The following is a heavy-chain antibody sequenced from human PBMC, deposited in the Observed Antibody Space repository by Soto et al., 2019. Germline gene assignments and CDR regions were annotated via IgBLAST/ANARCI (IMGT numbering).Heavy chain of an antibody. V-gene: IGHV3-23*01. J-gene: IGHJ4*02. Sequence: EVRLLESGGGLEQPGGSLRLSCTTSGFTFDNFAMSWVRQAQGRGLEWVSTISGGGGGKYYADSVKGRFIISRDNSKNTVYLQLNGLRTEDTAVYYCAKDVHYDSSGGLDYWGQGTLVTVSS. CDR1: GFTFDNFA. CDR3: AKDVHYDSSGGLDY. CDR2: ISGGGGGK. D-gene: IGHD3-22*01.